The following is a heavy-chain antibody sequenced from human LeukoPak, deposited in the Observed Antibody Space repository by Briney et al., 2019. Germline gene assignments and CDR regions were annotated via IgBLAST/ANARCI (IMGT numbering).Heavy chain of an antibody. J-gene: IGHJ4*02. V-gene: IGHV1-2*02. CDR1: GYTFTGYY. Sequence: ASVKVSCEASGYTFTGYYMHWVRQAPGQGLEWMGWINPNSGGTNYAQKFQGRVTMTRDTSISTAYMELSRLRSDDTAVYYCARAEYVVVPAAIGYWGQGTLVTVSS. D-gene: IGHD2-2*01. CDR3: ARAEYVVVPAAIGY. CDR2: INPNSGGT.